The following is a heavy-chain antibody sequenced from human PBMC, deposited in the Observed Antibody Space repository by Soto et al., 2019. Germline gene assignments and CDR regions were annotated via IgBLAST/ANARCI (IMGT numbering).Heavy chain of an antibody. D-gene: IGHD3-10*01. V-gene: IGHV3-33*01. CDR2: IWHDGMNK. J-gene: IGHJ4*02. CDR3: ARDRGSDDPIDY. Sequence: QVQLVESGGGVVQPERSLTLSCAASGFTFSSYGMHWVRQAPGKGLEWVAVIWHDGMNKYYADSVRGRFTISRDNSKNTLYLQMNSLRAEDTAVYYCARDRGSDDPIDYWGQGTLVTVS. CDR1: GFTFSSYG.